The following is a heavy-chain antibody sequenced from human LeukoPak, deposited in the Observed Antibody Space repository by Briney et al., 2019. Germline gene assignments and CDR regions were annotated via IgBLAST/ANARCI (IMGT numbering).Heavy chain of an antibody. V-gene: IGHV4-61*02. Sequence: SETLSLTCTVSGGSISSGSYYWSWIRQPAGKGLEWIGRIYTSGSTNYNPSLKSRVTISVDTSKNQFSLKVSSVTAADTAVYYCARVFDSGSQAYFYYMDVWGKGTTVTISS. J-gene: IGHJ6*03. CDR3: ARVFDSGSQAYFYYMDV. D-gene: IGHD3-10*01. CDR1: GGSISSGSYY. CDR2: IYTSGST.